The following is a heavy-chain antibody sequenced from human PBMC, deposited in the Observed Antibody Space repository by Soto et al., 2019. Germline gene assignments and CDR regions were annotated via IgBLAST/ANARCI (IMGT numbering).Heavy chain of an antibody. CDR2: IYYTGST. Sequence: SETLSLTCTVSGGSISSYYWSWIRQPPGKGLEWIGYIYYTGSTYYNPSLESRVTISVDTSKNQFSLKLNSVTAADTALYYCARGAYDSSDYYLSWFDPWGQGTLVTVSS. CDR1: GGSISSYY. CDR3: ARGAYDSSDYYLSWFDP. V-gene: IGHV4-59*08. D-gene: IGHD3-22*01. J-gene: IGHJ5*02.